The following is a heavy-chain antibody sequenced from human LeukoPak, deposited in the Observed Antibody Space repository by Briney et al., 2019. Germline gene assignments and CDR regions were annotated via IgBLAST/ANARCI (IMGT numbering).Heavy chain of an antibody. J-gene: IGHJ5*02. Sequence: GASVKVSCKASGFTFTSSAVQWVRQARGQRLEWIGWIVVGSGNTNYAQKFQERVTITRDMSTSTAYMELSSLRSEDTAVYYCARDQTLGLLLWFGESLFDPWGQGTLVTVSS. CDR1: GFTFTSSA. D-gene: IGHD3-10*01. V-gene: IGHV1-58*01. CDR2: IVVGSGNT. CDR3: ARDQTLGLLLWFGESLFDP.